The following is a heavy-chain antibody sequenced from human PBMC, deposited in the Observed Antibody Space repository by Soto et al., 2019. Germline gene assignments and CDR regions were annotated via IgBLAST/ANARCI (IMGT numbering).Heavy chain of an antibody. CDR2: ISGSGGST. V-gene: IGHV3-23*01. J-gene: IGHJ4*02. Sequence: GGSLRLSCAASGFTFSSYTMSWVRQAPGKGLEWVSGISGSGGSTYYADSVKGRFTISRDNSKNTLYLQMNSLRAEDTAVYYCAKDSSIAAAGPPKNFDYWGQGTLVTVSS. CDR1: GFTFSSYT. D-gene: IGHD6-13*01. CDR3: AKDSSIAAAGPPKNFDY.